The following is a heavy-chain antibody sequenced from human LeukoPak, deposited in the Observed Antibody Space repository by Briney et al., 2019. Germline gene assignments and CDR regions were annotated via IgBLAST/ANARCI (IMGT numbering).Heavy chain of an antibody. J-gene: IGHJ4*02. V-gene: IGHV4-34*01. CDR3: ARGSLWFGEFTFDY. CDR1: GITVSSNY. CDR2: INHSGST. D-gene: IGHD3-10*01. Sequence: PGGSLRLSCAASGITVSSNYMSWIRQPPGKGLEWIGEINHSGSTNYNPSLKSRVTISVDTSKNQFSLKLSSVTAADTAVYYCARGSLWFGEFTFDYWGQGTLVTVSS.